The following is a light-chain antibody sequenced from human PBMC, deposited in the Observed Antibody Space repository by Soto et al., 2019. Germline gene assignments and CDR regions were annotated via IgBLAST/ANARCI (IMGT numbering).Light chain of an antibody. J-gene: IGKJ5*01. Sequence: DIQMTPSPSSLPASVVDRVTITCRASQSISNYLNWYQQKPGKAPKVLIYAASNLQSGVPSRLSGSGSGTDFTLTISSLQPEDFATYYCQQSYSTPITFGQGTRLEIK. V-gene: IGKV1-39*01. CDR1: QSISNY. CDR2: AAS. CDR3: QQSYSTPIT.